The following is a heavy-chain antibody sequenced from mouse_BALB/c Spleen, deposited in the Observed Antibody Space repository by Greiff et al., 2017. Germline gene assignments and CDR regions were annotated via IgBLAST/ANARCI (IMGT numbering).Heavy chain of an antibody. CDR3: ARYGSSYVYAMDY. CDR2: INPSTGYT. Sequence: QVQLQQSGAELAKPGASVKMSCKASGYTFTSYWMHWVKQRPGQGLEWIGYINPSTGYTEYNQKFKDKATLTADKSSSTAYMQLSSLTSEDSAVYYCARYGSSYVYAMDYWGQGTSVTVSS. CDR1: GYTFTSYW. D-gene: IGHD1-1*01. J-gene: IGHJ4*01. V-gene: IGHV1-7*01.